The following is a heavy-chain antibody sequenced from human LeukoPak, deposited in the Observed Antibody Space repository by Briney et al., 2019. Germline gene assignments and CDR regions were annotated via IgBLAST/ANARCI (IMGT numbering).Heavy chain of an antibody. CDR2: ISGSGGST. D-gene: IGHD1-26*01. CDR3: AKDTHSGSYYIGYFDL. Sequence: GGSLRLSCAGSGFIFSNYEMNWVRQAPGKGLEWVSAISGSGGSTYYADSVKGRFTISRDNSKNTLYLQMNSLRAEDTAVYYCAKDTHSGSYYIGYFDLWGRGTLVTVSS. CDR1: GFIFSNYE. V-gene: IGHV3-23*01. J-gene: IGHJ2*01.